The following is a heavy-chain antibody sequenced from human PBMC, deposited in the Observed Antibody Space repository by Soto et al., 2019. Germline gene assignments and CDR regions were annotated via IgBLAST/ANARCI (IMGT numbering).Heavy chain of an antibody. J-gene: IGHJ6*02. Sequence: QVQLVESGGGVVQPGRSLRLSCAASGFTFSSYAMHWVRQAPGKGLEWVAVMSYDGSNKYYADSVKGRFTISRDNSKNTLYLQMNSLRAEDTAVYYCARGAYYYYGMDVWGQGTTVTVSS. CDR3: ARGAYYYYGMDV. V-gene: IGHV3-30-3*01. CDR1: GFTFSSYA. CDR2: MSYDGSNK.